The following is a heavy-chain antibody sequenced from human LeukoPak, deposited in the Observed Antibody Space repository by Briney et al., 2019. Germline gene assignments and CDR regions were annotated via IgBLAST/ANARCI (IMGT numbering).Heavy chain of an antibody. CDR2: ISGSGGST. CDR1: GFTFSSYG. CDR3: AKDRTYYYGSGSYLLDY. D-gene: IGHD3-10*01. J-gene: IGHJ4*02. V-gene: IGHV3-23*01. Sequence: GGSLRLSCAASGFTFSSYGMSWVRQAPGKGLEWVSAISGSGGSTYYADSVKGRFTISRDNSKNTLYLQMNSLRAEDTAVYYCAKDRTYYYGSGSYLLDYWGQGTLVTVSS.